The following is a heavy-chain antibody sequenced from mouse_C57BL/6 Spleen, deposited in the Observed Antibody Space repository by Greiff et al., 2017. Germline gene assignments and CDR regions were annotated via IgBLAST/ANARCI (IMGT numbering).Heavy chain of an antibody. J-gene: IGHJ2*01. CDR1: GYTFTSYW. CDR2: IHPNSGST. V-gene: IGHV1-64*01. Sequence: VQLQQPGAELVKPGASVKLSCKASGYTFTSYWMHWVKQRPGQGLEWIGMIHPNSGSTNYNEKFKSKATLTEDKSSSTAYMQLSSLTSEDAAVDYCASPIYYYYDGYWGKGTTLTVSS. D-gene: IGHD2-4*01. CDR3: ASPIYYYYDGY.